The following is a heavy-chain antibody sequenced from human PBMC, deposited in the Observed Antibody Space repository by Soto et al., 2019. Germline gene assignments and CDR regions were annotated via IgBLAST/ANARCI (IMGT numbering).Heavy chain of an antibody. CDR3: AKPTTVTTGARWFDY. CDR2: ISGSGGST. CDR1: GFNFLIYT. V-gene: IGHV3-23*01. Sequence: GGSQKHSSASAGFNFLIYTARWIRHAPGKGLEWVSAISGSGGSTYYADSVKGRFTISRDNSKNTLYLQMNSLRAEDTAVYYCAKPTTVTTGARWFDYWGQGTLVT. J-gene: IGHJ4*02. D-gene: IGHD4-17*01.